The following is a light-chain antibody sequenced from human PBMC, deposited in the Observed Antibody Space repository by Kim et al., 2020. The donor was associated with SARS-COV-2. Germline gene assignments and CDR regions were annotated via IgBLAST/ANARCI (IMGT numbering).Light chain of an antibody. CDR3: QQRGNWPLT. Sequence: LSPGERAPLSCRASQSVSSYLAWYHQRPGQAPRLPIYEASNRATGIPARFSGSGSGTDFTLTIGSLEPEDFAVYYCQQRGNWPLTFGGGTKVDIK. V-gene: IGKV3-11*01. CDR1: QSVSSY. CDR2: EAS. J-gene: IGKJ4*01.